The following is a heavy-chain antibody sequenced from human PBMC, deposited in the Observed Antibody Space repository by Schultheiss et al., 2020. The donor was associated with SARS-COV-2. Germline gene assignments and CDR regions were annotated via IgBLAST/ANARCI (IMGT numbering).Heavy chain of an antibody. J-gene: IGHJ4*02. D-gene: IGHD2-15*01. CDR2: ISYDGSNK. CDR3: ARVAQIVVVVAAIDY. Sequence: GGSLRLSCAASGFDFNSYSVNWVRRAPGKGLEWVAVISYDGSNKYYADSVKGRFTISRDNSKNTLYLQMNSLRAEDTAVYYCARVAQIVVVVAAIDYWGQANLGTSSS. CDR1: GFDFNSYS. V-gene: IGHV3-30*03.